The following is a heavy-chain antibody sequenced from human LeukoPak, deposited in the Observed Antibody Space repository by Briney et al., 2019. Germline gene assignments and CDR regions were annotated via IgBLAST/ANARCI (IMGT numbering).Heavy chain of an antibody. D-gene: IGHD4-11*01. CDR1: GGSISSYY. Sequence: SETLSLTCTVSGGSISSYYWSWIRQPPGKGLEWIGYIYYSGSTNYNPSLKSRVTISVDTSKNQFSLKLSSVTAADTAVYYCARHFPNYSNYVAYYYYGMDVWGQGTTVIVSS. CDR3: ARHFPNYSNYVAYYYYGMDV. J-gene: IGHJ6*02. CDR2: IYYSGST. V-gene: IGHV4-59*08.